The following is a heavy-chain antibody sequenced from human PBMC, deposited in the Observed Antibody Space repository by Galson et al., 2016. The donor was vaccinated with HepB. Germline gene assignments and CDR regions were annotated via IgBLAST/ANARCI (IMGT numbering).Heavy chain of an antibody. CDR2: IKSETEGGTR. Sequence: SLRLSCAGSGFTFNNAWMSWVRQAPGKGLEWVGRIKSETEGGTRHYAAPVKGRFTISRDDSKNTVYLQMNSLKTEDTAMYYCTTDNVWAEPTIAAAGRGGQGTLVTVSS. CDR1: GFTFNNAW. CDR3: TTDNVWAEPTIAAAGR. D-gene: IGHD6-13*01. V-gene: IGHV3-15*01. J-gene: IGHJ4*02.